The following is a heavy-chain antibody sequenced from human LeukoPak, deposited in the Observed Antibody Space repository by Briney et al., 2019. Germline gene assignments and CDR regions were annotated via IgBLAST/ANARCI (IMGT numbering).Heavy chain of an antibody. CDR1: GYTFTSHD. V-gene: IGHV1-8*01. CDR3: ARAPSGVGATRLNWFDP. Sequence: VASVKVSCKASGYTFTSHDINWVRQATGQGLEWMGWMNPNSGNTGYAQKFQGRVTMTRSTAINTAYMELSSLRSEDTAVYYCARAPSGVGATRLNWFDPWGQGTLVTVSS. CDR2: MNPNSGNT. D-gene: IGHD1-26*01. J-gene: IGHJ5*02.